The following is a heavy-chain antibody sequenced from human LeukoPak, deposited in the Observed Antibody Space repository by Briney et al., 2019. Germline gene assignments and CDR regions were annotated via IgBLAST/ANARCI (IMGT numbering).Heavy chain of an antibody. V-gene: IGHV6-1*01. CDR1: GDSVSSNSAA. Sequence: SQTLSLTCAISGDSVSSNSAAWNWIRQSPSRGLEWLGRTYYRSKWYNDYAVSVKSRITINPDTSKNQFSLQLNSVTPEDTAVYYCARDPTYYYGSGSYYKHYYYGMDVWGQGTTVTVSS. J-gene: IGHJ6*02. D-gene: IGHD3-10*01. CDR3: ARDPTYYYGSGSYYKHYYYGMDV. CDR2: TYYRSKWYN.